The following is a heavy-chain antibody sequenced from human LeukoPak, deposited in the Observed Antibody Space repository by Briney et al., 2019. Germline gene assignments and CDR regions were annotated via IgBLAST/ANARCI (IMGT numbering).Heavy chain of an antibody. D-gene: IGHD3-22*01. CDR1: GILVSSNY. CDR3: AKSHDSSGSDY. V-gene: IGHV3-53*01. Sequence: GGSLRLSCVASGILVSSNYMNWVRQAPGKGLEWVSFIDSTGSTYYADSVKGRFTISRDNSKNTLYMQMNSLRAEDTAVYYCAKSHDSSGSDYWGQGTLVTVSS. J-gene: IGHJ4*02. CDR2: IDSTGST.